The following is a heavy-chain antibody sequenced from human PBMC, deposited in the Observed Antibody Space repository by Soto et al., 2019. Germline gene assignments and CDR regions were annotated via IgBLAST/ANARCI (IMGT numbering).Heavy chain of an antibody. CDR1: GGSISSGGYY. CDR3: ARGHDPNWFDP. Sequence: NPSETLSLTCTVSGGSISSGGYYWSWIRQHPGKGLEWIGYIYYSGSTYYNPSLKSRVTISVDTSKNQFSLKLSSVTAADTAVYYCARGHDPNWFDPWGQGTLVTVSS. V-gene: IGHV4-31*03. J-gene: IGHJ5*02. CDR2: IYYSGST.